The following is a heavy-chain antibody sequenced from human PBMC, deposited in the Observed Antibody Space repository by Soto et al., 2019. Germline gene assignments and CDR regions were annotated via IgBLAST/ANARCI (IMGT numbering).Heavy chain of an antibody. D-gene: IGHD1-26*01. CDR3: ARVPKYRYSGSYYRDV. J-gene: IGHJ4*02. V-gene: IGHV4-30-2*01. CDR2: TYHSGNP. CDR1: GDTISTGGYS. Sequence: SETLSLTCGVSGDTISTGGYSWAWIRQPPGKALEWIGHTYHSGNPYYNPSLKSRVTISVHTSNSQFSLELSSVTAADTAVYYCARVPKYRYSGSYYRDVWGQGTLVTVSS.